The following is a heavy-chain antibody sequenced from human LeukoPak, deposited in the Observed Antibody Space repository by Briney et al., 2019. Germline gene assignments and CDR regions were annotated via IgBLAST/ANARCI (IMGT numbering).Heavy chain of an antibody. CDR1: GFTFSTYG. D-gene: IGHD6-19*01. Sequence: PGGSLRLSCAASGFTFSTYGIHWARQAPGKGLEWVAFIRYDGSKTHYADSVKGRSTISRDNSKNTLYLQMNSLRAEDTAVYYCARGLVAGTFDYWGQGTLVTVSS. J-gene: IGHJ4*02. V-gene: IGHV3-30*02. CDR2: IRYDGSKT. CDR3: ARGLVAGTFDY.